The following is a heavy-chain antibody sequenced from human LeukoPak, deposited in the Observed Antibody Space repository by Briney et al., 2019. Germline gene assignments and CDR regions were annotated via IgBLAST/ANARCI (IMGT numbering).Heavy chain of an antibody. V-gene: IGHV1-18*04. J-gene: IGHJ4*02. CDR3: ARDPSAMAEYYFDY. D-gene: IGHD5-18*01. CDR2: ISAYNGNT. CDR1: GYTFTSYG. Sequence: ASVKVSCKASGYTFTSYGISWVRQAPGQGLEWMGWISAYNGNTNYAQKLQGRVTMTTDTSTSTAYMELRRLRSDDTAVYYCARDPSAMAEYYFDYWGQGTLVTVSS.